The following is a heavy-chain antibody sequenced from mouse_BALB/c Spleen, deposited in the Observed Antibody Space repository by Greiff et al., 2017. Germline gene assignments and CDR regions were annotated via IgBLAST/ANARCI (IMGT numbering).Heavy chain of an antibody. CDR2: ISSGSSTI. D-gene: IGHD2-4*01. CDR1: GFTFSSFG. CDR3: ARSPLITFYAMDY. J-gene: IGHJ4*01. V-gene: IGHV5-17*02. Sequence: EVHLVESGGGLVQPGGSRKLSCAASGFTFSSFGMHWVRQAPEKGLEWVAYISSGSSTIYYADTVKGRFTISRDNPKNTLFLQMTSLRSEDTAMYYCARSPLITFYAMDYWGQGTSVTVSS.